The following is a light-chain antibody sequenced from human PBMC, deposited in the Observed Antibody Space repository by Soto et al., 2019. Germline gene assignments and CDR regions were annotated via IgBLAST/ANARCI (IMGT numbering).Light chain of an antibody. Sequence: EIVMTQSPATLSVSPGERATLSCRASQSVSSNLAWYQQKPGQAPRLLIYGASTRTTEIPARFSGSGSGTDFTLTIGSLQSEDFAVYYCQHDINWPYTFGQGTKLEIK. CDR3: QHDINWPYT. CDR1: QSVSSN. V-gene: IGKV3-15*01. CDR2: GAS. J-gene: IGKJ2*01.